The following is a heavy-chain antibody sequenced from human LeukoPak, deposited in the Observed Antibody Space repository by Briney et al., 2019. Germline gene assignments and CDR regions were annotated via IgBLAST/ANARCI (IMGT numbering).Heavy chain of an antibody. D-gene: IGHD5-12*01. J-gene: IGHJ4*02. CDR3: ARARTRGYSGYGEGY. CDR2: IKQDGSEK. Sequence: GGSLRLSCAASGFTFSSYWMSWVRQAPGKGLEGVANIKQDGSEKYYVDSVEGRFTIPRDNAKNSLYLQMNSLRAADTAVYYCARARTRGYSGYGEGYWGQGTLVTVSS. V-gene: IGHV3-7*03. CDR1: GFTFSSYW.